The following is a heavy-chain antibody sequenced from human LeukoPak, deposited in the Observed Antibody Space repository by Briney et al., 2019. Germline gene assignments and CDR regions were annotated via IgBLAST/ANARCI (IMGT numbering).Heavy chain of an antibody. J-gene: IGHJ6*02. CDR3: ARGGGLDV. CDR1: GFTFSSYW. CDR2: INHNGNVN. Sequence: PGGSLRLSCAASGFTFSSYWMNWARPAPGKGLEWVASINHNGNVNYYLDSVKGRFTISRDNAKNSLYLQMSNLRAEDTAVYFCARGGGLDVWGQGATVTVSS. D-gene: IGHD3-16*01. V-gene: IGHV3-7*03.